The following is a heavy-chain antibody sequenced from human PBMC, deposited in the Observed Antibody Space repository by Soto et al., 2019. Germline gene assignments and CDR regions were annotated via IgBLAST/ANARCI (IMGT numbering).Heavy chain of an antibody. CDR1: GYSFTSYW. CDR3: ARHRRQYSRGWFADAFDI. Sequence: GESLKISCKGSGYSFTSYWIGWVRQMPGKGLEWMGIIYPGDSDTRYSPSFQGQVTISADKSISTAYLQWSSLKASDTAMYYCARHRRQYSRGWFADAFDIWGQGTMVTVSS. J-gene: IGHJ3*02. D-gene: IGHD6-19*01. CDR2: IYPGDSDT. V-gene: IGHV5-51*01.